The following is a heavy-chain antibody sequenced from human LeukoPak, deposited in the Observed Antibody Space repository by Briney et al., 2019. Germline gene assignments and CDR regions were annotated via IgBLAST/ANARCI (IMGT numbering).Heavy chain of an antibody. V-gene: IGHV3-30*18. Sequence: GGSLRLSCAASGFTFSSYGMHWVRQAPGKGLEWVAVISYDGSNKYYADSVKGRFTISRDNSKNTLYLQMNSLRAEDTAVYYCAKGQSYGSGPKGFDYWGQGTLVTVSS. D-gene: IGHD3-10*01. J-gene: IGHJ4*02. CDR1: GFTFSSYG. CDR3: AKGQSYGSGPKGFDY. CDR2: ISYDGSNK.